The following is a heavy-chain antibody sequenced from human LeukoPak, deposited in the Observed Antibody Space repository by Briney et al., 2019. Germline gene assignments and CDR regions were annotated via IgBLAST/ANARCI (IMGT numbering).Heavy chain of an antibody. CDR2: ISGSGEDT. D-gene: IGHD3-9*01. CDR3: AKNRGVLRNFDCYEY. V-gene: IGHV3-23*01. Sequence: PGGSLRLSCAVPGFAFRSYGMSWVRQAPGKGLEWVSAISGSGEDTYYADSVKGRFTISRDNSKNMLYLEVNSLRAEDTAVYYCAKNRGVLRNFDCYEYWGQGTLVTVSS. CDR1: GFAFRSYG. J-gene: IGHJ4*02.